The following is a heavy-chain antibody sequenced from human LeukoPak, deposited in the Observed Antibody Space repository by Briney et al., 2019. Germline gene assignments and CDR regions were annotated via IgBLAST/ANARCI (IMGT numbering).Heavy chain of an antibody. CDR2: ISYDGSNK. CDR1: GFTFSSYA. Sequence: GGSLRLSCAASGFTFSSYAMHWVRQAPGKGLEWVAVISYDGSNKYYADSVKGRFTISRDNSKNTLYLQMNSLRAADTAVYYYARVSIAATYFDYWGQGTLVTVSS. V-gene: IGHV3-30-3*01. D-gene: IGHD6-6*01. J-gene: IGHJ4*02. CDR3: ARVSIAATYFDY.